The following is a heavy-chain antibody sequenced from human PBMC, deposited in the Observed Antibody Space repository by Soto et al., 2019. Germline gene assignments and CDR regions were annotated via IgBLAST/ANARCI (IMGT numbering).Heavy chain of an antibody. CDR1: GGSFSGYY. D-gene: IGHD3-10*01. J-gene: IGHJ4*02. V-gene: IGHV4-34*01. CDR3: ARDKITRLLDY. CDR2: INHSGST. Sequence: QVQLQQWGAGLLKPSETLSLTCAVYGGSFSGYYWTWIRQPPGTGLEWIGEINHSGSTNYNPSLKTRGTLSVDTSKNQFSLKLTPVTGAGTAVYYCARDKITRLLDYWGQGNLVTVSS.